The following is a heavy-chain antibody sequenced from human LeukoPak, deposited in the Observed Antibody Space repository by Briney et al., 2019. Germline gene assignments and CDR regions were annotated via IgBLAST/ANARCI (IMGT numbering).Heavy chain of an antibody. CDR2: INSDGSST. J-gene: IGHJ3*02. Sequence: GGSLRLSCAASGFTFSIYWMHWVRQAPGKGLVWVSRINSDGSSTSYADSVKGRFTISRDDAKNTLYLQMNSLRAEDTAVYYCARDEDWSGYYGAFDIWGQGTMVTVSS. CDR1: GFTFSIYW. D-gene: IGHD3-3*01. CDR3: ARDEDWSGYYGAFDI. V-gene: IGHV3-74*01.